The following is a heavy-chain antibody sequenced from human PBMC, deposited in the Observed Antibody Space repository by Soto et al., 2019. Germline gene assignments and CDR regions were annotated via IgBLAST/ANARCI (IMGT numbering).Heavy chain of an antibody. CDR3: ARDDIATRPQYYYGMDV. Sequence: ASVKVSCKASGYTFTTYGISWVRQASGQRPERMGWINGYTGNTKYAQRFQGRVTITRDTSTSTAYMEVWSLRSDDTAVYYCARDDIATRPQYYYGMDVWGQGTTVTVSS. D-gene: IGHD6-6*01. J-gene: IGHJ6*02. V-gene: IGHV1-18*04. CDR1: GYTFTTYG. CDR2: INGYTGNT.